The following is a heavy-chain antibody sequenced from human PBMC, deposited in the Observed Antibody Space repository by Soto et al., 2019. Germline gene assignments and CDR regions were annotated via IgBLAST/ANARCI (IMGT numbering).Heavy chain of an antibody. CDR3: AKDRFPGYSSEIDY. Sequence: GGSLRLSCAASGFTFDDYAMHWVRQAPGKGLEWVSGISWNSGSIGYADSVKGRFTISRDNAKNSLYLQMNSLRAEDTALYYCAKDRFPGYSSEIDYWGQGTLVTVSS. D-gene: IGHD6-25*01. J-gene: IGHJ4*02. CDR1: GFTFDDYA. V-gene: IGHV3-9*01. CDR2: ISWNSGSI.